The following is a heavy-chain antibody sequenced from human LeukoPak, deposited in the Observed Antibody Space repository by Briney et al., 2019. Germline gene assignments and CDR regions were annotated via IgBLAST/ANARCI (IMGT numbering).Heavy chain of an antibody. CDR3: TRQYSPAFYSNYYMDV. CDR2: IYFTGST. Sequence: SETLSLTCTVSGGSINSYYWSWVRQPPGKGLDWMGYIYFTGSTIYSPSLKSRVTISLDTSKNKFSLKLSSVTAADTAVYFCTRQYSPAFYSNYYMDVWGEGTTVTVSS. V-gene: IGHV4-59*01. D-gene: IGHD5-12*01. J-gene: IGHJ6*03. CDR1: GGSINSYY.